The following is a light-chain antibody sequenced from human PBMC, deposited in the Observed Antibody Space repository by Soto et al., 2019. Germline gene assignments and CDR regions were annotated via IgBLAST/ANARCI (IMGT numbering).Light chain of an antibody. J-gene: IGLJ2*01. V-gene: IGLV2-14*01. CDR2: DVS. Sequence: QSALTQPASVSGSTGQSITISCTGTSSDVGGYNYVSWYQQHPGTAPKLMIYDVSNRPSGVSNRFSGYKSGNTASLTISGLQAEDEADYSGISYPSSSVVFGGGTKLTVL. CDR3: ISYPSSSVV. CDR1: SSDVGGYNY.